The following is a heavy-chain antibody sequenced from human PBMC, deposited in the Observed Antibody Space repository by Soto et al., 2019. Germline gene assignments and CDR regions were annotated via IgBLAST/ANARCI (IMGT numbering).Heavy chain of an antibody. Sequence: QVQLVESGGGVVQPGRSLRLSCAASGFTFSSYGMHWVRQAPGKGLEWVAVISYDGSNKYYADSVKGRFTISRDKSKNTLYLQMNSLRAEDTAVYYCAPDWELHRGYFDYWGQGTLVTVSS. D-gene: IGHD1-26*01. V-gene: IGHV3-30*03. J-gene: IGHJ4*02. CDR3: APDWELHRGYFDY. CDR1: GFTFSSYG. CDR2: ISYDGSNK.